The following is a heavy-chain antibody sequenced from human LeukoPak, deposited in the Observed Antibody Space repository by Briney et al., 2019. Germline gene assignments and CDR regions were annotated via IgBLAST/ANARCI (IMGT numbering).Heavy chain of an antibody. V-gene: IGHV4-59*01. D-gene: IGHD2/OR15-2a*01. CDR3: ARKNDFEI. CDR2: IYYSGRT. J-gene: IGHJ3*02. CDR1: GGSISSDH. Sequence: SETLSLTCSVSGGSISSDHWNWIRQPPGKGLEWIGCIYYSGRTYYNPSLKSRVTISVDMSKSQFSLRLTSVTAADTAVYYCARKNDFEIWGQGTLVTVSS.